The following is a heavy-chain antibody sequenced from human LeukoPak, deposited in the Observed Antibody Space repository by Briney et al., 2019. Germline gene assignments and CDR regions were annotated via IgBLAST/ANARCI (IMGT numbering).Heavy chain of an antibody. Sequence: GGSLRLSCAASGFPFSGYSLHWVRQAPGKGLESVAVTFYDGSEQYFADSVKGRFIISRDNSKNTVYLQMNSLRTEDTAIYYCAREGRFKAQHLFDYWGQGTLVIVSP. CDR1: GFPFSGYS. CDR2: TFYDGSEQ. CDR3: AREGRFKAQHLFDY. J-gene: IGHJ4*02. V-gene: IGHV3-30*04. D-gene: IGHD2-2*01.